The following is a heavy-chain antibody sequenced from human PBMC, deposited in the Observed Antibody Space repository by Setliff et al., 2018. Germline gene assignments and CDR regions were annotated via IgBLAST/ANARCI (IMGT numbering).Heavy chain of an antibody. J-gene: IGHJ6*04. Sequence: KPSETLSLTCAVSGGAIRSDYWSWIRQPPGRGLEWVGYIAYNGVTNYNPSLKNRLTISLDTPKNQIVLKLTSVTAADTAVYYCARDAYSLGSENFKLGAVDVWGTGTTVTVSS. V-gene: IGHV4-59*01. CDR2: IAYNGVT. CDR3: ARDAYSLGSENFKLGAVDV. D-gene: IGHD3-10*01. CDR1: GGAIRSDY.